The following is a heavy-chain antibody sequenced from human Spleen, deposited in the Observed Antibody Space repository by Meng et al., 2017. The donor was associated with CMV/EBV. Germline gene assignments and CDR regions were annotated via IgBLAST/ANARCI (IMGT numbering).Heavy chain of an antibody. CDR2: ISAYNGNT. CDR3: ARRNGPGQYCSSTSCYISSPLDY. J-gene: IGHJ4*02. D-gene: IGHD2-2*02. Sequence: VSVKVSCKAAGYTFTSYGISWVRQAPGQGLEWMGWISAYNGNTNYAQKLQDRVTMTTDTSTSTAYMELRSLRSDDTAVYYCARRNGPGQYCSSTSCYISSPLDYWGQGTLVTVSS. CDR1: GYTFTSYG. V-gene: IGHV1-18*01.